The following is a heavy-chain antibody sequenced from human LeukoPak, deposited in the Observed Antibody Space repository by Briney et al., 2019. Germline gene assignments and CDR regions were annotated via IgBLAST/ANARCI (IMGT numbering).Heavy chain of an antibody. CDR1: GFTFNNYV. J-gene: IGHJ4*02. D-gene: IGHD1-26*01. Sequence: GGSVRLSCAASGFTFNNYVMSWVRQAPGKGLEWVSSISGSGGSTYYADSVKGRFTISRDNSKNTLYLQMNSLRVEDTAVYYCAEEVGNTYPTFDYWGQGTLVTVS. CDR3: AEEVGNTYPTFDY. V-gene: IGHV3-23*01. CDR2: ISGSGGST.